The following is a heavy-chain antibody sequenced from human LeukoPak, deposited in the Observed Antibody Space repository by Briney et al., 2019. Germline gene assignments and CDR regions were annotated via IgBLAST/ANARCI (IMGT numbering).Heavy chain of an antibody. CDR1: GGSISGGGYS. CDR3: VRVGYGDYFDY. J-gene: IGHJ4*02. CDR2: IYHIGNT. V-gene: IGHV4-30-2*01. D-gene: IGHD3-16*01. Sequence: SETLSLTCDVSGGSISGGGYSWSWIRQPPGKGLEWIGYIYHIGNTYYSPSLKSRVTISVDRSKNQFSLKLNSVTAADTAVYYCVRVGYGDYFDYSGQGTLVTASS.